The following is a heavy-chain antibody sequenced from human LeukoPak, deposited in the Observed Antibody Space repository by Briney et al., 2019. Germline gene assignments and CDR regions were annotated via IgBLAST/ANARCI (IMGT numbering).Heavy chain of an antibody. CDR1: GFTFSSYG. CDR2: IRYDGSNK. J-gene: IGHJ5*02. CDR3: AKDRSPYCGGDCRGRNWFDP. Sequence: GGSLRLSCAASGFTFSSYGMHWVRQAPGKGLEWVAFIRYDGSNKYYADSVKGRFTISRDNSKNTLYLQMNSLRAEDTAVYYCAKDRSPYCGGDCRGRNWFDPWGQGTLVTVSS. V-gene: IGHV3-30*02. D-gene: IGHD2-21*02.